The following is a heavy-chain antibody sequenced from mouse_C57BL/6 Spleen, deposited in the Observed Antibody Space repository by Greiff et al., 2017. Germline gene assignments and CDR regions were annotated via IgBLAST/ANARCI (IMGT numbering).Heavy chain of an antibody. CDR1: GFSFTSYG. CDR2: IWSGGST. CDR3: ARKGYGSSDYDMDD. J-gene: IGHJ4*01. Sequence: QVQLKQSGPGLVQPSQCLSISCTVSGFSFTSYGVHWVRQSPGKGLEWLGVIWSGGSTDYNAAFISRLSINKDKSKSKVYLKMNSLQADDTAIYYCARKGYGSSDYDMDDWGQGTTVTVSS. D-gene: IGHD1-1*01. V-gene: IGHV2-2*01.